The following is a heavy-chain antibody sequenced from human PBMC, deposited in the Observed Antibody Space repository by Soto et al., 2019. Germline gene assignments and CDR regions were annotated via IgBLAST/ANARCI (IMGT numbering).Heavy chain of an antibody. J-gene: IGHJ4*02. CDR3: ARDRYYYDSSGPGVDY. CDR2: ISSSSSNK. CDR1: GFTFSSYS. D-gene: IGHD3-22*01. V-gene: IGHV3-21*01. Sequence: GGSLRLSCAASGFTFSSYSMNWVRQAPGKGLEWVAAISSSSSNKYYADSVKGRFTISRDNSKNTLYLQMNSLRAEDTAVYYCARDRYYYDSSGPGVDYWGQGTLVTVSS.